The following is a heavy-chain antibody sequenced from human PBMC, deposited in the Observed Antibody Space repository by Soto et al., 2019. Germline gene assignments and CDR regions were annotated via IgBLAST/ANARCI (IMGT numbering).Heavy chain of an antibody. Sequence: PGGSLRLSCAASGLTVSSSYMSWVRQAPGKGLQWVSVIYSAGSTYYANSVKGRFTISRDTYTNMVYLQMSSLTDEDTPLYYCARAREPEYSSAISFDLWGQGALVTV. J-gene: IGHJ4*02. CDR2: IYSAGST. D-gene: IGHD5-18*01. CDR1: GLTVSSSY. V-gene: IGHV3-53*01. CDR3: ARAREPEYSSAISFDL.